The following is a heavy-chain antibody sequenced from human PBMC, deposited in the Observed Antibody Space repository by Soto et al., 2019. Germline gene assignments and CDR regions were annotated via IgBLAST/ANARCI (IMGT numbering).Heavy chain of an antibody. CDR1: GFNFGSYG. V-gene: IGHV3-33*01. Sequence: QVQLVESGGGVVQPGRSLRLSGAASGFNFGSYGMHWVRQAPGKGLEWVAITRHDGSNTYYADSVRGRFTISRDNSKNKLYLQMNRLTVEDTAVYYCVRDGVGATTFFGYFDYWGQGTLITVSS. D-gene: IGHD1-26*01. CDR2: TRHDGSNT. CDR3: VRDGVGATTFFGYFDY. J-gene: IGHJ4*02.